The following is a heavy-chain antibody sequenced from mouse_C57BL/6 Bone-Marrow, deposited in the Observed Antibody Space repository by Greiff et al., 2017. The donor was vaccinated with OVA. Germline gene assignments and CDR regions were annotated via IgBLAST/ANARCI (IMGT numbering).Heavy chain of an antibody. Sequence: EVHLVESGGGLVQPGGSLKLSCAASGFTFSDYGMAWVRQAPRKGPEWVAFISNLAYSIYFADNVTGRFTISRENAKNTLYLEMSSLRSKDTAMYYSARHSNYFFFDYWGQGTTLTVSS. CDR3: ARHSNYFFFDY. J-gene: IGHJ2*01. D-gene: IGHD2-5*01. CDR2: ISNLAYSI. V-gene: IGHV5-15*01. CDR1: GFTFSDYG.